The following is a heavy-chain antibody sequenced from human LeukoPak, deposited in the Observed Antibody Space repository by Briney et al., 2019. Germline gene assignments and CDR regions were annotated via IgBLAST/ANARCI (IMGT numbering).Heavy chain of an antibody. J-gene: IGHJ6*03. V-gene: IGHV3-7*01. D-gene: IGHD4-17*01. CDR3: ARTQSDYVRDYYYMDV. CDR1: GFTFSSYW. CDR2: IKQDGSEK. Sequence: GGSLRLSCAASGFTFSSYWMSGVRQAPGKGLEWVANIKQDGSEKYYVDSVKGRFTISRDNAKNSLYLQMNSLRAEDTAVYYCARTQSDYVRDYYYMDVWGKGTTVTVSS.